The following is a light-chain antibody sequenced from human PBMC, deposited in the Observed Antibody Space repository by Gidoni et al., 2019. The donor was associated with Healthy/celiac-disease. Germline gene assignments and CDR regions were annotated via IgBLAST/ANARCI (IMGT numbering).Light chain of an antibody. CDR2: GAS. CDR3: QRYNNWPPLT. V-gene: IGKV3-15*01. Sequence: EIVMTQSPATLSVSPGERATLSCRASQRVSSNLAWYQQKPGQAPRLLIYGASTRATGIPARFSGSGCGTEFTLTISSLQSEDFAVYYCQRYNNWPPLTFGGGTKVEIK. J-gene: IGKJ4*01. CDR1: QRVSSN.